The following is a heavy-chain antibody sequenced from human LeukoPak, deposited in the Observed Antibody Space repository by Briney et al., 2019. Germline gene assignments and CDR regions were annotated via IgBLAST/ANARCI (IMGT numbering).Heavy chain of an antibody. V-gene: IGHV3-48*03. Sequence: GGSLRLSCAASGFTFSSFEMNWVRQAPGKGLEWVSYISSSGNTIYYADSVKGRFTISRDNAKNSLYLQMNSLRAEDTAVYYCASAPEIYFSGRQIDYWGQGTLVTVSS. D-gene: IGHD3-10*01. CDR1: GFTFSSFE. CDR2: ISSSGNTI. J-gene: IGHJ4*02. CDR3: ASAPEIYFSGRQIDY.